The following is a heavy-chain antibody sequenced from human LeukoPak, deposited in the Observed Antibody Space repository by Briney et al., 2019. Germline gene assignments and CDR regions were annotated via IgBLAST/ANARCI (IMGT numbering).Heavy chain of an antibody. CDR2: ISAYNGNT. J-gene: IGHJ4*02. V-gene: IGHV1-18*01. CDR3: ARGLDPHFAGEN. Sequence: GASVKVSCKASGYTFTSYGISWVRQAPGQGLEWMGWISAYNGNTNYAQKLQGRVTMTRDMSTSTVYMELSSLRSEDTAVYYCARGLDPHFAGENWGQGTLVTVSS. D-gene: IGHD6-19*01. CDR1: GYTFTSYG.